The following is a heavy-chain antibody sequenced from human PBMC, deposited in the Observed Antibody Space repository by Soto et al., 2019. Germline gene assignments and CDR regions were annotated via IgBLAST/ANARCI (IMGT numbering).Heavy chain of an antibody. Sequence: QVQLVQSGAEVKKPGASVKVSCKASGYTFTSYDINWVRQATGQGLEWMGWMNPNSGNTGYAQKFQGRVTMTRNTSISTAYMELSSLRSEDTAVYYCARGPSHYDFWSGYLTPHNYEYYFDYWGQGTLVTVSS. CDR2: MNPNSGNT. CDR1: GYTFTSYD. J-gene: IGHJ4*02. CDR3: ARGPSHYDFWSGYLTPHNYEYYFDY. V-gene: IGHV1-8*01. D-gene: IGHD3-3*01.